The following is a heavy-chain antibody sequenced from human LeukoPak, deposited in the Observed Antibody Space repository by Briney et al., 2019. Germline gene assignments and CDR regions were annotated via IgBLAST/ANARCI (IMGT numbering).Heavy chain of an antibody. V-gene: IGHV4-31*03. D-gene: IGHD5-12*01. J-gene: IGHJ4*02. CDR3: ARVGGYAIDY. CDR2: IYNSGTT. Sequence: SETLSLTCTVSGGSISSSTYYWNWIRQYPGKGLEWIGYIYNSGTTYYNPSLKSRVTISVDTSKNQFSLKLNSMSAADTAVYYCARVGGYAIDYWGQGTLVTVSS. CDR1: GGSISSSTYY.